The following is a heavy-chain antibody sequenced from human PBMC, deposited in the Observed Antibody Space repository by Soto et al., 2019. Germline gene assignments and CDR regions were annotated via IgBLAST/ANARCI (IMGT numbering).Heavy chain of an antibody. V-gene: IGHV3-23*01. CDR3: SRWSGYADA. J-gene: IGHJ4*02. CDR2: LSGGGGNT. Sequence: EVQLLESGGGLVQPGGSLRLSCAASGFSFSTNSMAWVRQDAGKGPQWVSGLSGGGGNTFYIDSVRGRFTISVDISMNTVFPRMDSLRVDATAVYYCSRWSGYADAWGRGTLVTVSS. D-gene: IGHD4-17*01. CDR1: GFSFSTNS.